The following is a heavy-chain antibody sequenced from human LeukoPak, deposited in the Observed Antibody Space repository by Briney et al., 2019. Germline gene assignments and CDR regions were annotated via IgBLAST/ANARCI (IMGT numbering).Heavy chain of an antibody. CDR3: ARVRYGDYYFDY. CDR2: VYSSGST. D-gene: IGHD4-17*01. CDR1: GGFISDYY. J-gene: IGHJ4*02. Sequence: SETLSLTCTVSGGFISDYYWSWIRQPAGKGLEWIGRVYSSGSTNYNPSLKSRVSMSVDTSKNQFSLKLSSLTAADTASYYCARVRYGDYYFDYWGQGTLVTVSS. V-gene: IGHV4-4*07.